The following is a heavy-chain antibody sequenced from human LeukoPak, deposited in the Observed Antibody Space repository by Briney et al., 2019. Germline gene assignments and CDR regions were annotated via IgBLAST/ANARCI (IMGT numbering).Heavy chain of an antibody. V-gene: IGHV3-30*02. CDR3: AKSSFCSSTSCYLPLDS. CDR1: RFTFSSYG. CDR2: IRFDGSTK. D-gene: IGHD2-2*01. Sequence: PGGSLRLSCAASRFTFSSYGMHWVRQAPGKGLEWVAFIRFDGSTKYYADSVKGRYTISRDNSENTLYLQMNSLIAEDTAVYYCAKSSFCSSTSCYLPLDSWGQGTLVSVSS. J-gene: IGHJ4*02.